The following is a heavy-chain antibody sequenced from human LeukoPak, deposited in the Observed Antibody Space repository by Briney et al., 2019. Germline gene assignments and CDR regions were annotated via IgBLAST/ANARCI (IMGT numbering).Heavy chain of an antibody. CDR2: IYYSGST. CDR3: ARLPSGSYYFDY. CDR1: GGSISSDY. D-gene: IGHD1-26*01. V-gene: IGHV4-59*08. Sequence: PSETLSPTCTVSGGSISSDYWSWIRQPPGKGLEWIGYIYYSGSTNYNPSLKSRVIISVDTSKNQFSLKLSSVTAADTAMYYCARLPSGSYYFDYWGQGTLVTVSS. J-gene: IGHJ4*02.